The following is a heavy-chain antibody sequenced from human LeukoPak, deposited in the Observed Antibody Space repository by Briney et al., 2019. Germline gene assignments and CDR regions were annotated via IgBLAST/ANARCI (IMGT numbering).Heavy chain of an antibody. D-gene: IGHD3-9*01. CDR2: INPSGGST. Sequence: EASVKVSCKASGYTFTSYYMHWVRQAPGQGLERMGIINPSGGSTSYAQKFQGRVTMTRDTSTSTVYMELSSLRSEDTAVYYCASSPYDILTGYYRPPDYWGQGTLVTVSS. CDR1: GYTFTSYY. J-gene: IGHJ4*02. V-gene: IGHV1-46*01. CDR3: ASSPYDILTGYYRPPDY.